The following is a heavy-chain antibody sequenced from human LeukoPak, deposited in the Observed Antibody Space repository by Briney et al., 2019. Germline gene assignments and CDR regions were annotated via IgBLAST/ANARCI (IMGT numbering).Heavy chain of an antibody. V-gene: IGHV3-30*18. Sequence: GGSLRLSCAASGFTFSSYGMHWVRQAPGKGLEWVAVISYDGSDKYYADSVKGRFTISRENSKNTLYLQMNRLRAEERAVYYCAKIRVIFNWNYAYYFDYWGQGSLVTVSS. J-gene: IGHJ4*02. CDR1: GFTFSSYG. D-gene: IGHD1-7*01. CDR2: ISYDGSDK. CDR3: AKIRVIFNWNYAYYFDY.